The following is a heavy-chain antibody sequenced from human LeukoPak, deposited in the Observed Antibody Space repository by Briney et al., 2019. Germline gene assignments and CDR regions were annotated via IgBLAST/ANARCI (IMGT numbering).Heavy chain of an antibody. CDR2: INPNSGGT. J-gene: IGHJ4*02. CDR1: GYNFTGYY. CDR3: ARDGGRLGASFN. V-gene: IGHV1-2*02. D-gene: IGHD1-26*01. Sequence: ASVKVSCKASGYNFTGYYMHWVRQAPGQGLEWMGWINPNSGGTNYAQKFQGRVTMTWDTSISTAYMELSSLRSDDTAVYYCARDGGRLGASFNWGQGTLVTVSS.